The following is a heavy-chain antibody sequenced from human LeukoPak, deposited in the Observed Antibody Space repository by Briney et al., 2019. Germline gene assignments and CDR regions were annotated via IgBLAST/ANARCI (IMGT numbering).Heavy chain of an antibody. Sequence: GGSLRLSCRGSGFTFGDHAMSWVRQAPGKGLEWVGFIRSKAYRGTTEYAASVRGRFTFSRDDSASVAYLQMSSLKTEDTAVYYCARGPIQLWVHNAMDVWGQGTTVTVSS. CDR1: GFTFGDHA. J-gene: IGHJ6*02. V-gene: IGHV3-49*04. CDR2: IRSKAYRGTT. D-gene: IGHD5-18*01. CDR3: ARGPIQLWVHNAMDV.